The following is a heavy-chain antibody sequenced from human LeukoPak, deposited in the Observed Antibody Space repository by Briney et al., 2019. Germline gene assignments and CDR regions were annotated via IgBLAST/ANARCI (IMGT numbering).Heavy chain of an antibody. Sequence: SETLSLTCTVSGGSLSSGSYYWSWIRQPAGKGLEWIGRIYTSGSTNYNPSLKSRVTISVDTSKNQFSLKLSSVTAADTAVYYCARDRHYDFWSGYPYYYYMDVWGKGTTVTVSS. CDR3: ARDRHYDFWSGYPYYYYMDV. CDR1: GGSLSSGSYY. D-gene: IGHD3-3*01. CDR2: IYTSGST. V-gene: IGHV4-61*02. J-gene: IGHJ6*03.